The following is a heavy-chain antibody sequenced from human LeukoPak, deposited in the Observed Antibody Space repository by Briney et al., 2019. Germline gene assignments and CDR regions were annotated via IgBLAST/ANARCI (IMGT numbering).Heavy chain of an antibody. D-gene: IGHD6-19*01. CDR2: ISPYNGNT. CDR3: ARAGSGSGWYFDY. Sequence: ASVKVSCKASGYDFTSVGITWVRQAPGQGLEWMGWISPYNGNTRYVQKLQGRVTMTTDTSTSTAYMELRSLRFDDTAVYYCARAGSGSGWYFDYWGQGTLVNVSA. J-gene: IGHJ4*02. CDR1: GYDFTSVG. V-gene: IGHV1-18*01.